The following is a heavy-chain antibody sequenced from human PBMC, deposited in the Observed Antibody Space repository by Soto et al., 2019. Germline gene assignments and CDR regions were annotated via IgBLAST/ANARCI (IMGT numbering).Heavy chain of an antibody. J-gene: IGHJ6*03. CDR1: GFTFSSYG. CDR3: AREGKQLVLLYYYYYMDV. V-gene: IGHV3-33*01. D-gene: IGHD6-13*01. CDR2: IWYDGSNK. Sequence: PGGSLRLSCAASGFTFSSYGMHWVRQAPGKGLEWVAVIWYDGSNKYYADSVKGRFTISRDNSKNTLYLQMNSLRAEDTAVYYCAREGKQLVLLYYYYYMDVWGKGTTVTVSS.